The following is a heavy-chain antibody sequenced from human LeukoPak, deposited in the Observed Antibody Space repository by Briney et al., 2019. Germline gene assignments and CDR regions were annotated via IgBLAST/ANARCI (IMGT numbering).Heavy chain of an antibody. J-gene: IGHJ4*02. CDR1: GFTFSSYS. Sequence: GGSLRLSCAASGFTFSSYSMNWVRQAPGKGLEWVSSISSSSSYICYADSVKGRFTISRDNAKNSLYLQMNSLRAEDTAVYYCARGLGTTVTTDYWGQGTLVTVSS. CDR3: ARGLGTTVTTDY. CDR2: ISSSSSYI. D-gene: IGHD4-17*01. V-gene: IGHV3-21*01.